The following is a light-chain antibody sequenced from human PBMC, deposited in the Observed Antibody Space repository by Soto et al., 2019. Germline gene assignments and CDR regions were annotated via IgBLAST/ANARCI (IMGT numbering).Light chain of an antibody. Sequence: SYELTQPPSVSVAPGQTARISCEGDNFGSYSVHWYQQKPGQAPVLVVYDDSDRPSGIPDRFSGSISGNTATPTITTVEAGDEADYYCQVWDGSTDVDVFGTGTKVTVL. CDR2: DDS. CDR1: NFGSYS. J-gene: IGLJ1*01. V-gene: IGLV3-21*02. CDR3: QVWDGSTDVDV.